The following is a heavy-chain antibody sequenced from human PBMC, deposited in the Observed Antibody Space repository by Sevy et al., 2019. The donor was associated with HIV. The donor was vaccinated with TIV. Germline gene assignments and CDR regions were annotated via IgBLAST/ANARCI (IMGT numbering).Heavy chain of an antibody. CDR3: ARGPVVVPAAMEDYYYGMDV. D-gene: IGHD2-2*01. CDR2: TRNKANSYTT. CDR1: GFTFSDHY. V-gene: IGHV3-72*01. Sequence: GGSLRLSCAASGFTFSDHYMDWVRQAPGKGLEWVGRTRNKANSYTTEYAASVKGRFTISRVDSKNSLYLQMNSLKTEDTAVYYCARGPVVVPAAMEDYYYGMDVWGQGTTVTVSS. J-gene: IGHJ6*02.